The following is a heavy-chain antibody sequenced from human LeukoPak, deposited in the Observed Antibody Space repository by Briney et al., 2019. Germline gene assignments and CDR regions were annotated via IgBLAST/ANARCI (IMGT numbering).Heavy chain of an antibody. V-gene: IGHV4-59*01. D-gene: IGHD2-8*01. J-gene: IGHJ6*03. Sequence: SETLSLTCTVSGGSMSSYSWSWIRQPPGKGLEWIGYIYYSGSTNYNPSPKSRVTISLDTSKNQLSLKLSSVTAADTAVYYCARSYCTNGVCYGYYMDVWGKGTTVTVSS. CDR2: IYYSGST. CDR3: ARSYCTNGVCYGYYMDV. CDR1: GGSMSSYS.